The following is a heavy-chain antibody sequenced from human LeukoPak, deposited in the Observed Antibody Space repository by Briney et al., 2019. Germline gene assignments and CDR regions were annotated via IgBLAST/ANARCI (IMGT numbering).Heavy chain of an antibody. V-gene: IGHV4-59*08. CDR3: ARRVTSNWFDP. D-gene: IGHD2-21*02. CDR2: IYSSGST. Sequence: SETLSLTCTVSGGSISSYYWSWIRQPPGKGLEWIGYIYSSGSTNYNPSLKSRVTISVDMSKNQFSLKVSSVTAADTAVYYCARRVTSNWFDPWGQGNLVTVSS. CDR1: GGSISSYY. J-gene: IGHJ5*02.